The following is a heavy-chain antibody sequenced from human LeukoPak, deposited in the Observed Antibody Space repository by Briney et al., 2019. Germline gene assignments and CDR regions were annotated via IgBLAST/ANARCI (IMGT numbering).Heavy chain of an antibody. CDR2: INAGNGNT. CDR1: GYTFTSYA. V-gene: IGHV1-3*01. D-gene: IGHD3-22*01. CDR3: ARLRYYYDSSGFDY. J-gene: IGHJ4*02. Sequence: GASVKVSCKASGYTFTSYAMHWVRQAPGQRLEWMGWINAGNGNTKYSRKFQGRVTITRDTSASTAYMEPSSLRSEGTTVYYCARLRYYYDSSGFDYWGQGTLVTVSS.